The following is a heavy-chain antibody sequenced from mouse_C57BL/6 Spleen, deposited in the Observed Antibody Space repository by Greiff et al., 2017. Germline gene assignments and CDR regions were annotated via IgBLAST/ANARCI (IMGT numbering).Heavy chain of an antibody. CDR1: GFTFSDFY. CDR3: ARDALHYYGSSYGYFDV. Sequence: EVKLMESGGGLVQSGRSLRLSCATSGFTFSDFYMEGVRQAPGKGLGGIAASRNKANDYTTEYSASVKGRFIVSRDTSQSILYLQMNALRAEDTAIYYCARDALHYYGSSYGYFDVWGTGTTVTVSS. J-gene: IGHJ1*03. V-gene: IGHV7-1*01. D-gene: IGHD1-1*01. CDR2: SRNKANDYTT.